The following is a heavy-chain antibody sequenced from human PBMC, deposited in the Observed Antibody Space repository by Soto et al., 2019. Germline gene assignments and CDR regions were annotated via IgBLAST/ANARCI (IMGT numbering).Heavy chain of an antibody. CDR2: IYYTGTT. Sequence: SETLSLTCAVSGYSITSSYWWGWIRQPPGKGLEWIGYIYYTGTTYYNPSLRSRVTMSVDTSKNQFSLSLRSVSAVDTAVYYCARSVGELLGLDPWGQGXLVTVYS. J-gene: IGHJ5*02. CDR1: GYSITSSYW. D-gene: IGHD1-26*01. V-gene: IGHV4-28*01. CDR3: ARSVGELLGLDP.